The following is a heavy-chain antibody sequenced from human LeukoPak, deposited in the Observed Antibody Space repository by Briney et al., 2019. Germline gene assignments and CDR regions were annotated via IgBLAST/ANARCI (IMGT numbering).Heavy chain of an antibody. CDR2: ISSSSSTI. CDR1: GFTFSSCS. D-gene: IGHD6-19*01. Sequence: QSGGSLRLSCAASGFTFSSCSMNWVRQASGKGLEWVSYISSSSSTIYYADSVKGRFTISRDNAKNSLSLQMNSLRAEDTAVYYCAREVAGFDYWGQGTLVTVSS. V-gene: IGHV3-48*01. J-gene: IGHJ4*02. CDR3: AREVAGFDY.